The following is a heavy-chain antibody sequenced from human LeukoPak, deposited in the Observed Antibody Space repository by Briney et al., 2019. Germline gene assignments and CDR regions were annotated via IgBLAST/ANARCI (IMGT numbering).Heavy chain of an antibody. Sequence: GASVKVSCKASGYTFTGYYMHWVRQAPGQGLEWMGWINPNSGGTNYAQKFQGRVTMTRDTSISTAYMELSRLRSDDTAVYYCARSDYYGSGSYFAWVGYYYYYGMDVWGQGTTVTVSS. V-gene: IGHV1-2*02. D-gene: IGHD3-10*01. CDR1: GYTFTGYY. J-gene: IGHJ6*02. CDR3: ARSDYYGSGSYFAWVGYYYYYGMDV. CDR2: INPNSGGT.